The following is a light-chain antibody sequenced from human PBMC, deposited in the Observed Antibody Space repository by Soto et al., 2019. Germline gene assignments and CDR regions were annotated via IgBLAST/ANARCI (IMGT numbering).Light chain of an antibody. CDR2: EVS. Sequence: QSALTQPPSASGSPGQSVTISCTGSSSDVGGYNYVSWYQQHPGKAPKLMIYEVSKRPSGVPDRLSGSKSGNTASLTVSGLQAEDEADYYYCSYGGSNTGVFGGGTKLTVL. J-gene: IGLJ2*01. CDR3: CSYGGSNTGV. CDR1: SSDVGGYNY. V-gene: IGLV2-8*01.